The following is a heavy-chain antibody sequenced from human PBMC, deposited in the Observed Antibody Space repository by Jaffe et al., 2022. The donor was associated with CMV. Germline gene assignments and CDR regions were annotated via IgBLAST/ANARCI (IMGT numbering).Heavy chain of an antibody. D-gene: IGHD3-10*01. J-gene: IGHJ5*02. CDR2: IIPILGIA. Sequence: QVQLVQSGAEVKKPGSSVKVSCKASGGTFSSYAISWVRQAPGQGLEWMGRIIPILGIANYAQKFQGRVTITADKSTSTAYMELSSLRSEDTAVYYCARDQSRSRGSWFDPWGQGTLVTVSS. CDR3: ARDQSRSRGSWFDP. CDR1: GGTFSSYA. V-gene: IGHV1-69*09.